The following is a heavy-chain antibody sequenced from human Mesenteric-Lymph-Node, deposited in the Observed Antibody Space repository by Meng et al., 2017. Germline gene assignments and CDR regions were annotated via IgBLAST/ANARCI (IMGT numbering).Heavy chain of an antibody. CDR3: AREDIVVVVAASEYYFDY. D-gene: IGHD2-15*01. Sequence: GGSLRLSCAASGFTFSSYAMHWVRQAPGKGLEWVAVISYDGSNKYYADSVKGRFTISRDNSKNTLYLQMNSLRAEDTAVYYCAREDIVVVVAASEYYFDYWGQGTLVTVSS. CDR2: ISYDGSNK. V-gene: IGHV3-30*01. J-gene: IGHJ4*02. CDR1: GFTFSSYA.